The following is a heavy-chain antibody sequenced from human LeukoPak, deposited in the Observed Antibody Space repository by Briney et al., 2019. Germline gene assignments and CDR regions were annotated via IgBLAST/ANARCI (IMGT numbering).Heavy chain of an antibody. CDR2: ISSSGSTI. CDR1: GFTFSSYE. J-gene: IGHJ6*03. CDR3: XXTXXXXXLXXXXMDV. Sequence: XXXXSGFTFSSYEMNWVRQAPGKGLEWVSYISSSGSTIYYADSVKGRFTISRDNAKNSLYLQMNRLRAEDTAVYYXXXTXXXXXLXXXXMDVWGXGXTVTISS. V-gene: IGHV3-48*03.